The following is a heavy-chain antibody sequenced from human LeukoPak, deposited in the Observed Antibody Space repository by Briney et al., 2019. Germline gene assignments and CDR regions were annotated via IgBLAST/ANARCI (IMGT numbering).Heavy chain of an antibody. D-gene: IGHD1-14*01. CDR1: GGSISSYY. Sequence: SETLSLTCTVSGGSISSYYWSWIRQPPGKGLEWIGYIYYSGSTNYNPSLKSRVTISVDTSKNQFSLKLSSVTAADTAVYYCARDSLPNPSYYHYYGMDVWGQGTTVTVSS. J-gene: IGHJ6*02. CDR3: ARDSLPNPSYYHYYGMDV. CDR2: IYYSGST. V-gene: IGHV4-59*01.